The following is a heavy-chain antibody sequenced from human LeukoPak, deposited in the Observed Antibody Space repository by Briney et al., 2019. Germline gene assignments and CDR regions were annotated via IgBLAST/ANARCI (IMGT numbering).Heavy chain of an antibody. CDR1: GGTFSRYA. V-gene: IGHV1-69*04. J-gene: IGHJ4*02. CDR3: ASNYDSSGLSLDY. CDR2: IIPILGIA. Sequence: GSSVKVSCKASGGTFSRYAISWVRQAPGQGLEWRGRIIPILGIANYAQKFQGRVTITADKSTSTAYVELSSLRSEDTAVYYCASNYDSSGLSLDYWGQGTLVTVSS. D-gene: IGHD3-22*01.